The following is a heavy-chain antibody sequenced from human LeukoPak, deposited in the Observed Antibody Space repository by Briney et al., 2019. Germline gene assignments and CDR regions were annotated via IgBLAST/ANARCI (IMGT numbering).Heavy chain of an antibody. CDR2: IYHSGST. Sequence: SEALSLTCTVSGYSISGGYYWGWIRQPPGKGLEWIGSIYHSGSTYYNPSLKSRVTISVDTSKNQFSLKLSSVTAADTAVYYCARYDYGDFSGAFDIWGQGTMVTVSS. J-gene: IGHJ3*02. V-gene: IGHV4-38-2*02. CDR3: ARYDYGDFSGAFDI. D-gene: IGHD4-17*01. CDR1: GYSISGGYY.